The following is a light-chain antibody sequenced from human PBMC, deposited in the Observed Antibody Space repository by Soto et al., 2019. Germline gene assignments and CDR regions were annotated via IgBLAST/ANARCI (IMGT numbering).Light chain of an antibody. V-gene: IGLV2-14*01. CDR1: SXDVGGYNY. J-gene: IGLJ2*01. Sequence: QSALTQPASVSGSXGXXXXXXXTGTSXDVGGYNYVSWYQQHPGKAPKLMIYEVSNRPSGVSNRFSGSKSGNTASLTISGLQAEDEADYYCSSYTSSSTYVVFGGGTKLTVL. CDR2: EVS. CDR3: SSYTSSSTYVV.